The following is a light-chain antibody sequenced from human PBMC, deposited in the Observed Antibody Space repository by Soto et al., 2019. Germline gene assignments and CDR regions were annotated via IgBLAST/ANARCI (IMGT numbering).Light chain of an antibody. CDR3: QQYAGSPST. CDR1: QTVTSNY. V-gene: IGKV3-20*01. CDR2: GAS. Sequence: EIVLTQSPGTLSLSPGERATLSCRASQTVTSNYLAWYQRKSGQAPRLLIYGASSRATDIPDRFSGSGSGTDFTLTITRLEPEDFAVYFCQQYAGSPSTFGQGTKVEIK. J-gene: IGKJ1*01.